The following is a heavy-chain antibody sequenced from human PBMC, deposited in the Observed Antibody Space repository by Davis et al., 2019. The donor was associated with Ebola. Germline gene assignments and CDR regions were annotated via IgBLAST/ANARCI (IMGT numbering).Heavy chain of an antibody. D-gene: IGHD3-3*01. Sequence: SETLSLTCTVSGGSIISSSSYWGWIRQPPRKGLEWIGSIYYSGITYYNPSLKSRVTISVDTSKNQFSLKLRSVTAADTAVYYCASARMTIFGVVIDPDGFDIWGQGTMVTVSS. CDR1: GGSIISSSSY. CDR2: IYYSGIT. V-gene: IGHV4-39*01. J-gene: IGHJ3*02. CDR3: ASARMTIFGVVIDPDGFDI.